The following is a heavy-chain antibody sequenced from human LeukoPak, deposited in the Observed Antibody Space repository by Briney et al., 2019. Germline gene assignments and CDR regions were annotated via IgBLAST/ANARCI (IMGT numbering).Heavy chain of an antibody. CDR1: GGSVSGYY. J-gene: IGHJ4*02. CDR3: ATGGTVAALDY. CDR2: IGHTGST. D-gene: IGHD2-15*01. V-gene: IGHV4-34*01. Sequence: PSETLSLTCAVYGGSVSGYYWSWIRQPPGKGLEWIGEIGHTGSTYYNPSLKSRVTITVDTSRKQFSLKLNSVTAADTAVYYCATGGTVAALDYWGQGTLVTVSS.